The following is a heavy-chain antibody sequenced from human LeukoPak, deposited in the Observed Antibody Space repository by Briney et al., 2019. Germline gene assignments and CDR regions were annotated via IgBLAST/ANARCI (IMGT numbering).Heavy chain of an antibody. V-gene: IGHV4-59*08. D-gene: IGHD7-27*01. CDR2: IYYSGST. CDR3: ARHTGGWGSFDY. Sequence: PSETLSLTCTVSGGSISSYYWSGIRQPPGKGLEWIGYIYYSGSTNYNPSLKSRVTISVDTSKNQFSLKLSSVTAADTAVYYCARHTGGWGSFDYWGQGTLVTVSS. CDR1: GGSISSYY. J-gene: IGHJ4*02.